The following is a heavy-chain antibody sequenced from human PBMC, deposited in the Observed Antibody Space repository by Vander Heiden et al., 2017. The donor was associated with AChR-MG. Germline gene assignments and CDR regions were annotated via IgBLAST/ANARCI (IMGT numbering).Heavy chain of an antibody. CDR2: ISGSGGST. D-gene: IGHD3-10*01. V-gene: IGHV3-23*01. CDR3: AKDYYGSGSFPRDAFDI. CDR1: GFTFTRYA. Sequence: EVQLLESGGGLVQPGGSLSPPCAASGFTFTRYAMSWVRQAPGKGLEWVSAISGSGGSTYYADSVKGRFTISRDNSKNTLYLQMNSLRAEDTAVYYCAKDYYGSGSFPRDAFDIWGQGTMVTVSS. J-gene: IGHJ3*02.